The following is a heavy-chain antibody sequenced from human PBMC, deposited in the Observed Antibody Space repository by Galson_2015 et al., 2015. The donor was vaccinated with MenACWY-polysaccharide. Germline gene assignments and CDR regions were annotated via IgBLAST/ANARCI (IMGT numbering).Heavy chain of an antibody. J-gene: IGHJ4*02. CDR2: ISSSSSYI. CDR1: GFTFSSYS. V-gene: IGHV3-21*01. D-gene: IGHD3-3*01. CDR3: ARDLLPIKHLEWSLLGY. Sequence: SLRLSCAASGFTFSSYSMNWVRQAPGKGLEWVSSISSSSSYIYYADSVKGRFTISRDNAKNSLYLQMNSLRAEDTAVYYCARDLLPIKHLEWSLLGYWGQGTLVTVSS.